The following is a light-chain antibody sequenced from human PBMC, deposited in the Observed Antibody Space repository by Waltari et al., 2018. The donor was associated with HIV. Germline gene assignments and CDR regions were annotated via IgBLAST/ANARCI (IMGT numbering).Light chain of an antibody. Sequence: QSVLTQPPSASGTPGQRVTISCSGSSSNIGSNTVNCYQQLPGTSPKLLIYYSNQPPAGVPDLFSCSKSGTSASLAISGLQSEDEADYYCAAWEDSLMGVFGGGTRLTVL. J-gene: IGLJ3*02. V-gene: IGLV1-44*01. CDR3: AAWEDSLMGV. CDR2: YSN. CDR1: SSNIGSNT.